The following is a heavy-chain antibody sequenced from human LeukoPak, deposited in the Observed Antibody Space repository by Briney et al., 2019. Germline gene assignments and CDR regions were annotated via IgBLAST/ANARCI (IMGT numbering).Heavy chain of an antibody. Sequence: PSETRSLTCTVSGYSISSGYYWGWIRQPPGKGLEWIGSIYHSGSTYYNPSLKSRVTISVDTSKNQFSLKLSSVTAADTAVYYCATHAETTYYDFWSGYSPSYFDYWGQGTLVTVSS. D-gene: IGHD3-3*01. CDR2: IYHSGST. J-gene: IGHJ4*02. CDR1: GYSISSGYY. CDR3: ATHAETTYYDFWSGYSPSYFDY. V-gene: IGHV4-38-2*02.